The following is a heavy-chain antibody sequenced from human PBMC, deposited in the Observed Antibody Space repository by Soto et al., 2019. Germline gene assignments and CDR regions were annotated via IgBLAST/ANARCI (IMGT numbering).Heavy chain of an antibody. Sequence: PGGSLRLSCTTSGFTFDNFAMSWVRQAPGRGLEWVSAISGGGGGTYYADSVKGRFIISRDNSKNTVYLQVNGLRPDDTAVYYCAKDVHYDSSGGIGHWGQGTLVTVSS. CDR2: ISGGGGGT. D-gene: IGHD3-22*01. V-gene: IGHV3-23*01. CDR3: AKDVHYDSSGGIGH. CDR1: GFTFDNFA. J-gene: IGHJ4*02.